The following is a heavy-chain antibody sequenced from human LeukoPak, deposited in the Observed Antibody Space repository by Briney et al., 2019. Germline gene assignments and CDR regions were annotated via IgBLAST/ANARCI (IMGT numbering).Heavy chain of an antibody. D-gene: IGHD7-27*01. CDR2: IHPKTGVT. CDR3: ARDHNWGPDY. Sequence: ASVKVSCKASGYTFTGYYMHWLRQAPGQGLEWMAWIHPKTGVTNYAERFQGRLSLTRDTSISTLYMELNSLTSDDTAVYYCARDHNWGPDYWGQGTLVSVSS. V-gene: IGHV1-2*02. CDR1: GYTFTGYY. J-gene: IGHJ4*02.